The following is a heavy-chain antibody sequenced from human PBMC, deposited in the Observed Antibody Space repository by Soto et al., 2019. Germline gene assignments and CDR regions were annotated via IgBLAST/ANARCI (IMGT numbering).Heavy chain of an antibody. CDR2: IYYSGST. CDR1: GGSISSSSYY. Sequence: SETLSLTCTVSGGSISSSSYYWGWIRQPPGKGLEWIGSIYYSGSTYYNPSLKSRVTISVDTSKNQFSLKLSSVTAADTAVYYCARRGPYDSSGYMAYYFDYWGQGTLVTVSS. V-gene: IGHV4-39*01. D-gene: IGHD3-22*01. J-gene: IGHJ4*02. CDR3: ARRGPYDSSGYMAYYFDY.